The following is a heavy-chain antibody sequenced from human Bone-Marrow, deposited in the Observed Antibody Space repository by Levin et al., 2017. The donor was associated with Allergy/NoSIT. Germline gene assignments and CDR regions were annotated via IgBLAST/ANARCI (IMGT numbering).Heavy chain of an antibody. V-gene: IGHV3-21*01. CDR2: ITGGSDYI. CDR3: ARDGARQGAAEIYFDY. CDR1: GFTFNDYS. J-gene: IGHJ4*02. D-gene: IGHD3-16*01. Sequence: PGGSLRLSCVASGFTFNDYSMNWVRQAPGKGLEWVSSITGGSDYIYYADSVKGRFTISRDNARNSVYPQMNSLRAEDTALYYCARDGARQGAAEIYFDYWGQGTLVAVSS.